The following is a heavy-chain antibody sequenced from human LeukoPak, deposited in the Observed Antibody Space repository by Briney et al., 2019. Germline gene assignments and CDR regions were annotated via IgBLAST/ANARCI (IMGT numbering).Heavy chain of an antibody. CDR1: GGSFSGYY. CDR3: ARGRVAAAGNYYYYMDV. Sequence: PSETQSLTCAVYGGSFSGYYWSWIRQPPGRGLEWIGEINHSGSTNYNPSLKSRVTISVDTSKNQFSLKLSSVTAADTAVYYCARGRVAAAGNYYYYMDVWGKGTTVTVSS. CDR2: INHSGST. D-gene: IGHD6-13*01. V-gene: IGHV4-34*01. J-gene: IGHJ6*03.